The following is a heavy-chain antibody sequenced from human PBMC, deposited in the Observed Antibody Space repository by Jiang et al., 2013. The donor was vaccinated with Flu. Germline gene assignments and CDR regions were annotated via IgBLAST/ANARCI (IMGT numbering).Heavy chain of an antibody. CDR1: GYTFTSYF. Sequence: SVKVTCKASGYTFTSYFIHWVRQAPGQGLEWMGWINPNSGGTNYAQKFQGRVTMTRDTSISTAYMELSRLRSDDTAVYYCAREGVYRSGSFDYWGQGTLVTVSS. V-gene: IGHV1-2*02. D-gene: IGHD6-6*01. CDR2: INPNSGGT. CDR3: AREGVYRSGSFDY. J-gene: IGHJ4*02.